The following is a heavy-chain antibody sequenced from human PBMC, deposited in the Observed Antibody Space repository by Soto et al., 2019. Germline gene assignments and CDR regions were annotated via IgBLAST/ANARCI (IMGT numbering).Heavy chain of an antibody. CDR2: ITGSGGST. CDR1: GFTFSTYA. CDR3: AKDRYGDYGGVDY. Sequence: EVQLLESGGSLVQPGGSLRLSCAASGFTFSTYAMIWVRQAPGKGLEWVSVITGSGGSTYYADSVKGRFTISRDNSKNTLYLQMNSLRAEDTAVYYCAKDRYGDYGGVDYWGQGTLVTVSS. J-gene: IGHJ4*02. D-gene: IGHD4-17*01. V-gene: IGHV3-23*01.